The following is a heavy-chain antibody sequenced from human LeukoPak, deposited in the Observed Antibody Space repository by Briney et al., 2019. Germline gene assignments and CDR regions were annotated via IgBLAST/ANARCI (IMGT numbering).Heavy chain of an antibody. CDR2: MNPSSGVT. V-gene: IGHV1-2*06. CDR1: GYTFTGYQ. CDR3: ASRAASVTLGY. J-gene: IGHJ4*02. D-gene: IGHD2-15*01. Sequence: ASVRVSCKASGYTFTGYQVHWLRQAPGQGLEWMGRMNPSSGVTNYAQKFQGRVTMTRDTSINTAYLDLSALKSDDTAVYYCASRAASVTLGYWGQGTLVTVSS.